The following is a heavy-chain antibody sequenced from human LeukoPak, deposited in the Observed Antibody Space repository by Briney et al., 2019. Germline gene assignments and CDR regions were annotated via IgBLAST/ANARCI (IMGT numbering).Heavy chain of an antibody. D-gene: IGHD1-26*01. CDR3: AGRSYTDAFDI. J-gene: IGHJ3*02. V-gene: IGHV4-30-2*01. CDR1: GGSISSGGYS. CDR2: IYHSGST. Sequence: SETLSLTCAVSGGSISSGGYSWSWIRPPPGKGLEWLGYIYHSGSTYYNPSLKSRVTISVDRSKNQFSLKLSSVTAADTAVYYCAGRSYTDAFDIWGQGTMVTVSS.